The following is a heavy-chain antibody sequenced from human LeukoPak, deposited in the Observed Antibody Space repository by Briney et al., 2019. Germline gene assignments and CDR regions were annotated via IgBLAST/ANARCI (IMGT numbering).Heavy chain of an antibody. CDR3: ASIHDYGDYFDY. J-gene: IGHJ4*02. V-gene: IGHV1-69*01. CDR1: GGTFSSYA. CDR2: IIPIFGTA. Sequence: ASVKVSCKASGGTFSSYAISWVRQAPGQGLEWMGGIIPIFGTANYAQKFQGRVTITADESTSTAYMELSSLRSEDTAVYYCASIHDYGDYFDYWGQGTLVTVSS. D-gene: IGHD4-17*01.